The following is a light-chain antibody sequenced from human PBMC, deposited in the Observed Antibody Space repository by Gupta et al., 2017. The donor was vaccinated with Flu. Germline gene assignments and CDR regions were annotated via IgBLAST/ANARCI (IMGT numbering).Light chain of an antibody. CDR2: LVS. Sequence: DVVVTQSPLSLAVTLGQPASISCRSSQGLVYSDGNTYLHWIQQRPGQSPRRLSYLVSNRESGVPDRFSGSGSGTYCTLRISRVEADDVGIFYGMQGAHGPWALGQGTKLEIK. V-gene: IGKV2-30*01. J-gene: IGKJ1*01. CDR1: QGLVYSDGNTY. CDR3: MQGAHGPWA.